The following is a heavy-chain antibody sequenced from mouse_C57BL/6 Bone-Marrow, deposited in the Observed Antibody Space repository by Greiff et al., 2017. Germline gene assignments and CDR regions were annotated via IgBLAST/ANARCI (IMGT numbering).Heavy chain of an antibody. CDR2: IDPENGDT. J-gene: IGHJ2*01. Sequence: VQLQQSGAELVRPGASVKLSCTASGFNITDDYMHWVKQRPEQGLEWIGWIDPENGDTEYASKFQGKATITADTSSNTAYLQLSSRTSEDTAVYYCTTGHYDYWGQGTTLAVSS. V-gene: IGHV14-4*01. D-gene: IGHD1-1*01. CDR1: GFNITDDY. CDR3: TTGHYDY.